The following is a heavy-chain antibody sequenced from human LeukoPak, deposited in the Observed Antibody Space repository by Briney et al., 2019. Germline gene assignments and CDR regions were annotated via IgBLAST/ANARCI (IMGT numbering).Heavy chain of an antibody. V-gene: IGHV1-2*02. CDR3: ATGSGYYYYMDV. J-gene: IGHJ6*03. CDR2: ISPDSGGT. D-gene: IGHD3-10*01. CDR1: GYTFIDYY. Sequence: ASVKVSCKASGYTFIDYYMYWVRQARGQGLECMGWISPDSGGTKYAQKFQGRVTMTRDTSINTAYMELSRLRSDDTAVYYCATGSGYYYYMDVWGKGTTVTVSS.